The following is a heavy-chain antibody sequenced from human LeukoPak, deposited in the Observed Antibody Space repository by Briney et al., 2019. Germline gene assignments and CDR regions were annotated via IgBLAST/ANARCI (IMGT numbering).Heavy chain of an antibody. J-gene: IGHJ4*02. D-gene: IGHD6-6*01. CDR2: FYTSGST. V-gene: IGHV4-4*07. Sequence: SETLSLTCSVSGGSMSSFYWSWIRQPAGKGLEWIGRFYTSGSTNYNPSFKSRVTMSVDTSKNQFSLKLSSVTAADTAVYYCARDLRAVLDYFDYWGQGTLVTVSS. CDR1: GGSMSSFY. CDR3: ARDLRAVLDYFDY.